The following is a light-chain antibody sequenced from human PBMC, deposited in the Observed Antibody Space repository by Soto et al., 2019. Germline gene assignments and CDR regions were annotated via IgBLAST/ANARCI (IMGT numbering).Light chain of an antibody. CDR2: GAS. J-gene: IGKJ1*01. CDR3: QQYGSSPTT. CDR1: QSVTSNY. Sequence: THSPCPLSLSPGERATLSCMASQSVTSNYLAWYQQKPGQAPRLLIFGASIRDTGIPDRLSGSGSGTDFTLTINRLEPEDFAVYHCQQYGSSPTTFAQGTQVDIK. V-gene: IGKV3-20*01.